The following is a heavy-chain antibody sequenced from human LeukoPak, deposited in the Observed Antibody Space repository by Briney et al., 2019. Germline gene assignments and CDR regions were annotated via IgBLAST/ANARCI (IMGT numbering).Heavy chain of an antibody. CDR3: ARDSTTGLLGY. V-gene: IGHV4-59*01. J-gene: IGHJ4*02. CDR2: IYYSGST. CDR1: GGSISNYY. Sequence: SETLSLTCTVSGGSISNYYWSWIRQPPGKGLEWIGYIYYSGSTNYNPSLKSRLTIPVDTSKNQFSLKLSSVTAADTAVYYCARDSTTGLLGYWGQGTLVTVSS. D-gene: IGHD1-1*01.